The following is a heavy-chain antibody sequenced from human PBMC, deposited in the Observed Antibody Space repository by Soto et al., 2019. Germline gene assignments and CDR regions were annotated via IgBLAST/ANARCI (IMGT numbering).Heavy chain of an antibody. Sequence: PGESLTLSCAASGYSFSSYCICCVRQQPGEGLVWFSGSNSDGSSTSYTHSLKGRFTISRDNAKNNLYLLLNSVRAADTAVYYCARDGYFIAATGMDWFDPWGQGTLVTVSS. V-gene: IGHV3-74*01. J-gene: IGHJ5*02. D-gene: IGHD6-13*01. CDR1: GYSFSSYC. CDR3: ARDGYFIAATGMDWFDP. CDR2: SNSDGSST.